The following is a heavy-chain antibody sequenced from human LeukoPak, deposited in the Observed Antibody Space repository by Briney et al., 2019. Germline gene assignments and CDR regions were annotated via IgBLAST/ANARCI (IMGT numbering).Heavy chain of an antibody. D-gene: IGHD1-14*01. CDR1: GFTVITND. CDR3: ARGEEPLATNTLAY. CDR2: LYSDGNT. V-gene: IGHV3-53*01. J-gene: IGHJ4*02. Sequence: GGSLRLSCAASGFTVITNDMTWVRQAPGKGLEWVSVLYSDGNTKYADSVQGRFTISRDNSKNTLYLEMNSLSPDDTAVYYCARGEEPLATNTLAYWGQGTLVTVSS.